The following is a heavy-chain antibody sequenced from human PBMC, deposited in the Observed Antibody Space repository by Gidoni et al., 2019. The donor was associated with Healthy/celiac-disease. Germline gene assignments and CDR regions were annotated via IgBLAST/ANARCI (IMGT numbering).Heavy chain of an antibody. D-gene: IGHD4-17*01. CDR1: GFSLSNARMG. CDR3: ARIAEYGDYVWWFDP. CDR2: IFSNDEK. J-gene: IGHJ5*02. V-gene: IGHV2-26*01. Sequence: QITLKESGPVLVKPTETLTLTCTVSGFSLSNARMGVSWIRQPPGKALEWLAHIFSNDEKSYSTSLKSRLTISKDTSKSQVVLTMTNMDPVDTATYYCARIAEYGDYVWWFDPWGQGTLVTVSS.